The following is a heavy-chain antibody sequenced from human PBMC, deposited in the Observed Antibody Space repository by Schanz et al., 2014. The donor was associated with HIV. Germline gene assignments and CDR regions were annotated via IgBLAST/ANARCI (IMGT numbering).Heavy chain of an antibody. V-gene: IGHV1-8*02. CDR3: ARKMSISNQWLRALYSNYGMDV. CDR2: ISPYNGKT. D-gene: IGHD5-12*01. Sequence: QVQLVQSGAELKKPGASVKVSCKASGYTFTSYYINWVRQAPGQGLEWMGWISPYNGKTRYAEKFQGRVTMTRNTSINTAYMEVSGLKSEDMAVYYCARKMSISNQWLRALYSNYGMDVWGQGTTVTVSS. CDR1: GYTFTSYY. J-gene: IGHJ6*02.